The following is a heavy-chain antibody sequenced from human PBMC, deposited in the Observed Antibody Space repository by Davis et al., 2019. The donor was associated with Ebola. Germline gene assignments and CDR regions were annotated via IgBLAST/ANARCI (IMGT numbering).Heavy chain of an antibody. CDR1: GGSFTGDY. V-gene: IGHV4-34*01. J-gene: IGHJ4*02. Sequence: MPSETLSLTCGVSGGSFTGDYWSWIRQSPGKGLEWIGEVNDSGSSNYNPSLKDRLTISLDFSKIQFSLKLTSVTAADTALYYCARGWIRGVISDWGQGALVTVSS. CDR2: VNDSGSS. D-gene: IGHD3-10*01. CDR3: ARGWIRGVISD.